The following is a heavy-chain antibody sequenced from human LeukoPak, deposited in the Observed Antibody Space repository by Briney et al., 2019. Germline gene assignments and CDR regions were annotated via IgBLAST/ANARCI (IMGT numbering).Heavy chain of an antibody. D-gene: IGHD3-10*01. J-gene: IGHJ4*02. CDR1: GFTVSSNY. CDR3: SKGFRRFYTLVRGDTNEY. Sequence: GGSLRLSCAASGFTVSSNYMSWVRQAPGKGLEWVSVIYSGGSTYYADSVKGRFTISRDNSKNTLYLQMNSLRAEDTAVYYCSKGFRRFYTLVRGDTNEYWGQGTLVTVSS. CDR2: IYSGGST. V-gene: IGHV3-53*05.